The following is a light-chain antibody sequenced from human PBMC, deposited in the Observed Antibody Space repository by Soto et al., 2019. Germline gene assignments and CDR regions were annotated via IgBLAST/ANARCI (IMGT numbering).Light chain of an antibody. J-gene: IGLJ1*01. CDR1: SSNIGAGYD. CDR3: QSYDSSLSAYV. Sequence: QSVLTQPPSVSGAPGQRVIISSTGSSSNIGAGYDVHWYQHLPGTAPKLLIYGNSNRPSGVPDRFSGSKSGTSASLAITGLQAEDEADYYCQSYDSSLSAYVFGTGTKLTVL. CDR2: GNS. V-gene: IGLV1-40*01.